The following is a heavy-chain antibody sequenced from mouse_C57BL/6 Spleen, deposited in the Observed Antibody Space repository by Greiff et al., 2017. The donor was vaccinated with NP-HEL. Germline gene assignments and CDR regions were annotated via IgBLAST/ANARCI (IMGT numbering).Heavy chain of an antibody. CDR2: ISNGGGST. D-gene: IGHD1-1*01. Sequence: EVKLVESGGGLVQPGGSLKLSCAASGFTFSDYYMYWVRQTPEKRLEWVAYISNGGGSTYYPDTVKGRFTISRDNAKNTLYLQMSRLKSEDTAMYYCARPDYGSSYVAYWGQGTLVTVSA. J-gene: IGHJ3*01. CDR1: GFTFSDYY. V-gene: IGHV5-12*01. CDR3: ARPDYGSSYVAY.